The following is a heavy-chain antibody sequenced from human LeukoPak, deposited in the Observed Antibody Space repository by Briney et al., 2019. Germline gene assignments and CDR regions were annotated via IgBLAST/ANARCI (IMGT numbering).Heavy chain of an antibody. CDR3: ATLGYCSSTSCRGDY. CDR1: GFTVSSNY. J-gene: IGHJ4*02. D-gene: IGHD2-2*01. V-gene: IGHV3-53*01. Sequence: PGGSLRLSCPASGFTVSSNYMSWVRQAPGKGLEWVSAIYSGGSTYYADSVKGRFTISRDNSKNTLYLQMNSLRAEDTAVYYCATLGYCSSTSCRGDYWGQGTLVTVSS. CDR2: IYSGGST.